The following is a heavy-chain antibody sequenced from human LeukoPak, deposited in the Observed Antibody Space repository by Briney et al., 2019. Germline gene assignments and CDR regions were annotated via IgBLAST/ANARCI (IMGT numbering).Heavy chain of an antibody. J-gene: IGHJ6*02. CDR3: ARGREYYYGMDV. CDR1: GFTFSSYS. CDR2: ISSSSSYI. Sequence: GGSLRLSCAASGFTFSSYSMNWVRQAPGKGLEWVSSISSSSSYIYYADSAKGRFTISRDNAKNSLYLQMNSLRAEDTAVYYCARGREYYYGMDVWGQGTTVTVSS. V-gene: IGHV3-21*01.